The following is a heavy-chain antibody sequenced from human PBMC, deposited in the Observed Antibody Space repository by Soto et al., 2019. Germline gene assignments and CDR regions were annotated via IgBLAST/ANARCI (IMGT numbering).Heavy chain of an antibody. CDR2: INPSGGST. J-gene: IGHJ4*02. CDR1: GYTFTSYY. CDR3: ARDLGGVGSSPPDY. Sequence: QVQLVQSGAEVKKPGASVKVSCKASGYTFTSYYMHGVRQAPGQGREWMGIINPSGGSTSYAQNFQCRVTMTMDTSTSKVYMELSSLRSEETAVYYFARDLGGVGSSPPDYWGQGNLVHVSS. V-gene: IGHV1-46*03. D-gene: IGHD3-16*01.